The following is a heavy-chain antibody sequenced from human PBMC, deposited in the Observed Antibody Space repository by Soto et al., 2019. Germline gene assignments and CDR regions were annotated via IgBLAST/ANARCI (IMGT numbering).Heavy chain of an antibody. Sequence: QVQLVESGGGVVQPGRSLRLSCAASGFTFSSYAMHWVRQAPGMGLEWVAVISYDGSNKYYADSVKGRFTISRDNSKNTLYLQMNSLRAEDTALYYCARGGNLWFGEPFDYWGPGTLVTVSS. D-gene: IGHD3-10*01. CDR1: GFTFSSYA. J-gene: IGHJ4*02. CDR3: ARGGNLWFGEPFDY. V-gene: IGHV3-30-3*01. CDR2: ISYDGSNK.